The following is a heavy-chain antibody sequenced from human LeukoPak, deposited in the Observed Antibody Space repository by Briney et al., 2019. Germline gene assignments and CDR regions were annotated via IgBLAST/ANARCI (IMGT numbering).Heavy chain of an antibody. V-gene: IGHV1-2*02. Sequence: ASVKVSCKASGYTFTGYYMHWVRQAPGQGLEWMGWINPNSGGTNYAQKFQGRVTMTRDTSISTAYMGLSRLRSDDTAVYYCASKDMVRGAHYYYYYGMDVWGQGTTVTVSS. D-gene: IGHD3-10*01. J-gene: IGHJ6*02. CDR3: ASKDMVRGAHYYYYYGMDV. CDR2: INPNSGGT. CDR1: GYTFTGYY.